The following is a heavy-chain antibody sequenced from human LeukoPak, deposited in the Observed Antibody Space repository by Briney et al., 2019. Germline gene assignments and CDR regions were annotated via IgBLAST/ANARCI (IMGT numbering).Heavy chain of an antibody. V-gene: IGHV3-23*01. CDR1: GFTFSTHD. D-gene: IGHD6-19*01. J-gene: IGHJ4*02. CDR2: ISGSGGST. Sequence: GGSLRLSCAASGFTFSTHDLNWVRQAPGKGLEWVSAISGSGGSTYYADSVKGRFTISRDNSKNTLYLQMNSLRAEDTAVYYCARAYSSGWYTYYFDYWGQGTLVTVSS. CDR3: ARAYSSGWYTYYFDY.